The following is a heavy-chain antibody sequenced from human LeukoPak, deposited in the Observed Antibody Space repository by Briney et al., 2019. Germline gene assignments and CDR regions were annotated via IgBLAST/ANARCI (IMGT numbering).Heavy chain of an antibody. CDR3: ARDLKFTMVRNGMDV. D-gene: IGHD3-10*01. CDR2: IWYDGSNK. V-gene: IGHV3-33*08. J-gene: IGHJ6*02. CDR1: GLTFSSYG. Sequence: GGSLRLSCVVSGLTFSSYGMHWVRQAPGKGLEWVAVIWYDGSNKYYADSVKGRFTISRDNSKNTLYLQMNSLRAEDTAVYYCARDLKFTMVRNGMDVWGQGTTVTVSS.